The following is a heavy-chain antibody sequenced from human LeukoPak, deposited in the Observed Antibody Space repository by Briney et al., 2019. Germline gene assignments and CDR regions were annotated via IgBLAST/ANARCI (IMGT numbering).Heavy chain of an antibody. CDR3: ARGLRSGGSCCMDV. D-gene: IGHD2-15*01. CDR1: GGSFSGYY. Sequence: PSETLSLTCAVYGGSFSGYYWSWIRQPPRKGLEXXXXXXXXGRGVFYYSQNTNYNPSLESRVTISVDTSKNQFFLKVTSVTAADTAVYYCARGLRSGGSCCMDVWGKGTPVTVSS. CDR2: FYYSQNT. V-gene: IGHV4-34*01. J-gene: IGHJ6*04.